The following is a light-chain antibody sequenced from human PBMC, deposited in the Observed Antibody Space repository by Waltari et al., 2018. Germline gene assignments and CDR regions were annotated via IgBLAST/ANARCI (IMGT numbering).Light chain of an antibody. CDR1: QTIRSD. V-gene: IGKV3-15*01. Sequence: ETVMTQSPATLSVSPGERVILSCRASQTIRSDLAWYQQKPGQSPRLLIYGASTRATAIPARFSGSGSGTEFTLIISSLQSEDFAFYYWQQYDHWPPAFGPGTKVDVK. CDR3: QQYDHWPPA. CDR2: GAS. J-gene: IGKJ3*01.